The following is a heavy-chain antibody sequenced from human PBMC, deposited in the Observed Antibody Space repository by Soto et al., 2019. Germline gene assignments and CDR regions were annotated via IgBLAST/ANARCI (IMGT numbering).Heavy chain of an antibody. D-gene: IGHD3-10*01. CDR1: SGPVSSTTYT. Sequence: SETLSLTCTVSSGPVSSTTYTWGWIRQPPGKGLEWVASVYYGGRSYYNPSLNSRVAISVDTSKNQFSLKLSSVTAADTAVYYCARDSGSTYDPWGQGTLVTVSS. J-gene: IGHJ5*02. CDR2: VYYGGRS. V-gene: IGHV4-39*07. CDR3: ARDSGSTYDP.